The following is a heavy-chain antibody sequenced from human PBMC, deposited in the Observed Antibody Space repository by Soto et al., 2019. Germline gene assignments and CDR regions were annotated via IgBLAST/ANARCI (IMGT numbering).Heavy chain of an antibody. Sequence: QVQLQESGPGLVKPSGPLSLTSAVSGGSISSSNWWRWVRQPPGKGLEWIGEMYDSRSTNYNPSLKSRVIKLVDKSKNHSSLKLSAVSAADTAVDYYSSGVGTTDYWGQGTLVTVSS. V-gene: IGHV4-4*02. D-gene: IGHD1-26*01. CDR2: MYDSRST. CDR3: SSGVGTTDY. CDR1: GGSISSSNW. J-gene: IGHJ4*02.